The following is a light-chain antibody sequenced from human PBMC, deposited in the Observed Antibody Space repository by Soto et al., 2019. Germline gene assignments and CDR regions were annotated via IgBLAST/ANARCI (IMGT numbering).Light chain of an antibody. V-gene: IGLV2-8*01. J-gene: IGLJ3*02. CDR1: DSDAGGSTY. CDR2: EVT. Sequence: QSVLTQPPSASGYPGQSVTLSCTGTDSDAGGSTYVSWYQQHPGKVPKLVIYEVTKRPSGVPDRFSGSRSGNTASLTVSGLQAEDEADYYCSSIVGGTNLKMFSVGTKLTVL. CDR3: SSIVGGTNLKM.